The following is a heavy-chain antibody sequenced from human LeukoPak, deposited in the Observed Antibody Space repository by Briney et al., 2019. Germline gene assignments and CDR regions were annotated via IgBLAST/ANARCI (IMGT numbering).Heavy chain of an antibody. Sequence: PGGSLRLSCVASGFTFSEYYMGWIRQAPGKGLEWVSYISSSSSYTNYADSVKGRFTVSRDNAKNSLYLQVNSLRAEDTAVYYCARAEEQWLSYFDYWGQGTLVTVSS. CDR1: GFTFSEYY. CDR3: ARAEEQWLSYFDY. V-gene: IGHV3-11*05. J-gene: IGHJ4*02. D-gene: IGHD6-19*01. CDR2: ISSSSSYT.